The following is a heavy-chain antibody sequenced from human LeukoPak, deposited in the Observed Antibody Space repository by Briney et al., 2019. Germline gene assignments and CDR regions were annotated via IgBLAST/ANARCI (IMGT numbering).Heavy chain of an antibody. J-gene: IGHJ4*02. CDR2: IKQDGSEK. CDR1: GFTFSSYW. D-gene: IGHD5-18*01. Sequence: GESLRLSCAASGFTFSSYWMSWVRQAPGKGLEWVASIKQDGSEKYYVDSVKGRFTISRDNAKNSLYLQMNSLRAEDTAVYYCARVGGRYSPIGYWGQGTLVTVSS. V-gene: IGHV3-7*01. CDR3: ARVGGRYSPIGY.